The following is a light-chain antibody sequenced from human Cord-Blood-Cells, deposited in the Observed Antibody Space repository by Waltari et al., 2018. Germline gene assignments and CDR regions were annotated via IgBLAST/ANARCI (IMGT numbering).Light chain of an antibody. CDR3: QQYNNWPPIT. CDR1: QSVSSN. J-gene: IGKJ5*01. CDR2: GAS. Sequence: EIVMTQSPATLSVSPGERATLSCRASQSVSSNFAWYQQNPGQAPRLLIYGASTSATGIPARFSGSGSGTEFTLTISSLQSEDFAVYYCQQYNNWPPITFGQGTRLEIK. V-gene: IGKV3D-15*01.